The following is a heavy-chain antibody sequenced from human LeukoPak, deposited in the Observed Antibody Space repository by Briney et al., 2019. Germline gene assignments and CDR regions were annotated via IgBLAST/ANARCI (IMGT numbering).Heavy chain of an antibody. D-gene: IGHD3-22*01. CDR3: ARDRGDYDSSGYYRVDY. CDR2: IYHSGST. Sequence: SEALSLTCTVSGYSISSGYYWGWIRQPPGKGLEWIGSIYHSGSTYYNPSLKSRVTISVDTSKNQFSLKLSSVTAADTAVYYCARDRGDYDSSGYYRVDYWGQGTLVTVSS. CDR1: GYSISSGYY. V-gene: IGHV4-38-2*02. J-gene: IGHJ4*02.